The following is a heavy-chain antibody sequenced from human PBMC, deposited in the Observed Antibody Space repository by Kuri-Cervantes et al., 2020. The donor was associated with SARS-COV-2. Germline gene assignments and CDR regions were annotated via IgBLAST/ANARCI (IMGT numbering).Heavy chain of an antibody. J-gene: IGHJ5*02. CDR2: INHSGST. D-gene: IGHD2-2*01. Sequence: GSLRLSCAVYGGSFSGYYWSWIRQPPGKGLEWIGEINHSGSTNYNPSHKSRVTISVDTSKNQFSLKLSSVTAADTAVYYCARGRIAVVPAAKAFDPWGQGTLVTVSS. CDR3: ARGRIAVVPAAKAFDP. CDR1: GGSFSGYY. V-gene: IGHV4-34*01.